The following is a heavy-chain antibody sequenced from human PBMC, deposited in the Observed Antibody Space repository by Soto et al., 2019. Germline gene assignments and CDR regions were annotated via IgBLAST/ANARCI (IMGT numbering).Heavy chain of an antibody. CDR2: INANSGGT. Sequence: RASVKVSCKASGYTFTGYYMHWVRQAPGQGLEWMGWINANSGGTNYAQKFQGWVTMTRDTSISTAYMELRSLRSDDTAVYYCARLSGVTGWFEPWCQGTRVNVSS. CDR3: ARLSGVTGWFEP. V-gene: IGHV1-2*04. D-gene: IGHD2-21*02. J-gene: IGHJ5*02. CDR1: GYTFTGYY.